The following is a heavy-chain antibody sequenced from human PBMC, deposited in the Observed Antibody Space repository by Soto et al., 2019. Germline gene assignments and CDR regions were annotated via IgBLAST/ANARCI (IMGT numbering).Heavy chain of an antibody. CDR3: AKGGPLLLWFGGGGDAFDI. Sequence: GGSLRLSCAASGFTFSSYAMSWVRQAPGKGLEWVSAISGSGGSTYYADSVKGRFTISRDNSKNTLYLQMNSLRAEDTAVYYCAKGGPLLLWFGGGGDAFDIWGQGTMVTVSS. J-gene: IGHJ3*02. D-gene: IGHD3-10*01. CDR2: ISGSGGST. V-gene: IGHV3-23*01. CDR1: GFTFSSYA.